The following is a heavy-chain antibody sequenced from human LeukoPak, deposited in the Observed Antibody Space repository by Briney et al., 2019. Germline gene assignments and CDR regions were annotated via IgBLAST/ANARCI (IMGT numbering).Heavy chain of an antibody. J-gene: IGHJ5*02. D-gene: IGHD7-27*01. CDR1: GFTFSNYA. CDR2: ISTNGGST. V-gene: IGHV3-64D*06. Sequence: PGGSLRLSCSASGFTFSNYAMHWVRQSPGKGLQYVSAISTNGGSTYYAESVKCRFTISRDNSKNTLFLQMSSLSPEGTALYYCVRELTGEGNWFDPWGQGALVTVSS. CDR3: VRELTGEGNWFDP.